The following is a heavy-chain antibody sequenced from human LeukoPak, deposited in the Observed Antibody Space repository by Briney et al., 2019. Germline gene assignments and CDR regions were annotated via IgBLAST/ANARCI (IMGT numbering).Heavy chain of an antibody. CDR1: GYSFTAYW. CDR3: ARGGYYGSGSYYTFDY. D-gene: IGHD3-10*01. CDR2: IYPGDSDT. V-gene: IGHV5-51*01. Sequence: GESLKISCKGSGYSFTAYWIGWVRQMPGKGLEWMGIIYPGDSDTTYSPSFQGQVSISADKSISTAYLQWSSLKASDTAMYYCARGGYYGSGSYYTFDYWGQGTLVTVSS. J-gene: IGHJ4*02.